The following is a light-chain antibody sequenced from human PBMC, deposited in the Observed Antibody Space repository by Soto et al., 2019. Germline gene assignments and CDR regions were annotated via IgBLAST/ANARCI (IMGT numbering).Light chain of an antibody. CDR3: ATWDDSLNGVV. CDR2: INN. J-gene: IGLJ2*01. CDR1: SSNIESNT. V-gene: IGLV1-44*01. Sequence: QSVLTQPPSASGTPGQRVTISWSGSSSNIESNTVNWYQHLSGTAPKLLIYINNQRPSGVPDRFSGSKSGTSASLAISGLQSEDEADYYCATWDDSLNGVVFGGGTKLTVL.